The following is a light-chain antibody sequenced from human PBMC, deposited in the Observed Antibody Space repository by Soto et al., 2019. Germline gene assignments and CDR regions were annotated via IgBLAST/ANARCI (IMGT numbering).Light chain of an antibody. CDR3: RSYTSRSTLVV. V-gene: IGLV2-14*01. J-gene: IGLJ1*01. CDR1: SSNVGDYNY. Sequence: QSALTQPASVSGSPGQSITISCTGTSSNVGDYNYVSWYQQHPGKAPKLLIYDVSNRPSGVSNRFSGSKSGNTASLTISGLQAEDEADYYCRSYTSRSTLVVFGTGTKLTVL. CDR2: DVS.